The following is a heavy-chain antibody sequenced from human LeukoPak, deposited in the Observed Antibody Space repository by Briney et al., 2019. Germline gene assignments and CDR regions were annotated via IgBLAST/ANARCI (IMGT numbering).Heavy chain of an antibody. CDR2: INAGNGNT. CDR3: ARPTYYDFWSGSDY. V-gene: IGHV1-3*01. J-gene: IGHJ4*02. D-gene: IGHD3-3*01. CDR1: GYTFTSYA. Sequence: ASVKVSCKASGYTFTSYAMHWVRQAPGQRLEWMGWINAGNGNTKYSQKFQGRATITRDTSASTAYMELSSLRSEDTAVYYCARPTYYDFWSGSDYWGQGTLVTVSS.